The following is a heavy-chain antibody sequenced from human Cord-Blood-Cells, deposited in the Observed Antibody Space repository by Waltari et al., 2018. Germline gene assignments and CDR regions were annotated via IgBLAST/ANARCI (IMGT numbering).Heavy chain of an antibody. J-gene: IGHJ4*02. CDR2: IYSGGST. V-gene: IGHV3-53*01. Sequence: EVQLVESGGGLIQPGGSLRLSCAASGFTVSSNYMSWVRQAPGKGLEGVSVIYSGGSTYYADSVKGRFTISRDNSKNTLYLQMSSLRAEDTAVYYCARDVHDSSGYYPHWGQGTLVTVSS. CDR1: GFTVSSNY. D-gene: IGHD3-22*01. CDR3: ARDVHDSSGYYPH.